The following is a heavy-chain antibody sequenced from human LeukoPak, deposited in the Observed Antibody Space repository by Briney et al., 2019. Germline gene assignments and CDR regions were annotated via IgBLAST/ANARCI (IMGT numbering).Heavy chain of an antibody. CDR3: ARGQVYYDSSGYYQSNWFDP. CDR2: MNPNSGNT. V-gene: IGHV1-8*02. Sequence: ASVKVSCKASGYTFTGHYLHWVRQAPGQGLEWMGWMNPNSGNTGYAQKFQGRVTMTRNTSISTAYMELSSLRSEDTAVYYCARGQVYYDSSGYYQSNWFDPWGQGTLVTVSS. J-gene: IGHJ5*02. CDR1: GYTFTGHY. D-gene: IGHD3-22*01.